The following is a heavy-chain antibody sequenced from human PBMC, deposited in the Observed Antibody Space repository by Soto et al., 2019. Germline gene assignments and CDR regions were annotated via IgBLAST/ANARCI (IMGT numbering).Heavy chain of an antibody. D-gene: IGHD6-19*01. CDR1: GYTFTSYD. CDR2: RNPNSGNT. CDR3: ASRSSGWSEDYYYYGMDV. V-gene: IGHV1-8*01. Sequence: QVQLVQSGAEVKKPGASVKVSCKASGYTFTSYDINWVRQATGQGLEWMGWRNPNSGNTGYAQKFQGRVTMTRNTSIITAYMELSSLRSEDTAVYYGASRSSGWSEDYYYYGMDVWGQGTTVTVSS. J-gene: IGHJ6*02.